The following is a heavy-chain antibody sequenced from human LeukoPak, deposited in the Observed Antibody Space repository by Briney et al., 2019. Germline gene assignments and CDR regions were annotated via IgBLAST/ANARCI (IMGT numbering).Heavy chain of an antibody. CDR1: GFTFSSYA. J-gene: IGHJ6*03. D-gene: IGHD2-15*01. CDR3: AVAATPGGFYYYMDV. CDR2: IIPIFGTA. V-gene: IGHV1-69*05. Sequence: GRSLRLSCAASGFTFSSYAISWVRQAPGQGLEWMGGIIPIFGTANYAQKFQGRVTITTDESTSTAYMELSSLRSEDTAVYYCAVAATPGGFYYYMDVWGKGTTVTVSS.